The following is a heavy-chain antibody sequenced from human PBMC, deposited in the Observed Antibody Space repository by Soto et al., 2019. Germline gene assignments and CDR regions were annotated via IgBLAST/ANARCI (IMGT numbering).Heavy chain of an antibody. CDR2: ISTTSTYI. CDR1: GFTFSGDA. J-gene: IGHJ6*02. CDR3: VRDYVMDV. Sequence: GGSLRLSXAASGFTFSGDAMNWVRQAPGKGLEWVSSISTTSTYIYYADSVKGRFTISRDNANNSLHLQMNSPRAEDTAVYYCVRDYVMDVWGQGTTVTVSS. D-gene: IGHD3-10*02. V-gene: IGHV3-21*01.